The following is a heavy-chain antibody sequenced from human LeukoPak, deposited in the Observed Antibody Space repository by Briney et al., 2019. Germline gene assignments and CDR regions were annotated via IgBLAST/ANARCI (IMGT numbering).Heavy chain of an antibody. CDR1: GFTFSSYG. V-gene: IGHV3-33*01. CDR2: IWDDGSNK. D-gene: IGHD5-18*01. J-gene: IGHJ4*02. Sequence: GGSLRLSCAASGFTFSSYGMHWVRQAPGKGLEWVAVIWDDGSNKYYADSVKGRFTISRDNSKNTLYLQMNRLRAVDTPVYYCARAGGKYSYAPYYFAYWGQGTLVTVSS. CDR3: ARAGGKYSYAPYYFAY.